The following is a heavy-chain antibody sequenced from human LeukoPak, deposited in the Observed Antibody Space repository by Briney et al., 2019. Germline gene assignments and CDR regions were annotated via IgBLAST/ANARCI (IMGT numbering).Heavy chain of an antibody. J-gene: IGHJ5*02. D-gene: IGHD2-2*01. CDR2: IYYSGST. CDR1: GGSTSSYY. Sequence: SETLSLTCTVSGGSTSSYYWSWIRQPPGKGLEWIGYIYYSGSTNYNPSLKSRATISVDTSKNQFSLKLSSVTAADTAVYYCARGLPAASFDPWGQGTLVTVSS. V-gene: IGHV4-59*01. CDR3: ARGLPAASFDP.